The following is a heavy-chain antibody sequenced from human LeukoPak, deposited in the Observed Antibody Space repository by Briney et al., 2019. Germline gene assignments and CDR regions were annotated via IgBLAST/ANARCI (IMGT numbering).Heavy chain of an antibody. D-gene: IGHD3-3*01. Sequence: GASVKVSCKASGYTFTGYYMHWVRQAPGQGLEWMGRINPNSGGTNYAQKFQGRVTMTRDTSISTAYMELGRLRSDDTAVYYCAWDKGDDFWSDYSYSFDYWGQGTLVTVSS. V-gene: IGHV1-2*06. J-gene: IGHJ4*02. CDR1: GYTFTGYY. CDR3: AWDKGDDFWSDYSYSFDY. CDR2: INPNSGGT.